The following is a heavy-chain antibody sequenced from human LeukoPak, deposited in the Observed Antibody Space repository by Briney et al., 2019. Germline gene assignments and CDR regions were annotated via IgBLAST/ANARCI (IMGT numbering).Heavy chain of an antibody. D-gene: IGHD5-18*01. CDR2: ISGSGGST. J-gene: IGHJ4*02. Sequence: GGSLRLSCAAPGFTFSSYAMSWVRPAPGKGLGWVSAISGSGGSTYYADSVKGRFTISRDNSKNTLYLQMNSLRAEDTAVYYCAKEFWDTAMVPSFDYWGQGTLVTVSS. CDR3: AKEFWDTAMVPSFDY. V-gene: IGHV3-23*01. CDR1: GFTFSSYA.